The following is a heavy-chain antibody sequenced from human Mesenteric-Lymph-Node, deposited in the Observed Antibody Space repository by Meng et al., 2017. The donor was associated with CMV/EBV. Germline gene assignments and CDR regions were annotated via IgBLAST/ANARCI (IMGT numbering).Heavy chain of an antibody. J-gene: IGHJ4*02. D-gene: IGHD1-14*01. CDR3: LFSSGRRHTRFDY. CDR2: ISDYNGKT. CDR1: DYTFTSYG. Sequence: KDSDYTFTSYGISWVRQAPGQGLEWMGWISDYNGKTNYAQKLQGRVTMTTDTSTSTAYMELRSLRSDDTAVYYCLFSSGRRHTRFDYWGQGTLVTVSS. V-gene: IGHV1-18*01.